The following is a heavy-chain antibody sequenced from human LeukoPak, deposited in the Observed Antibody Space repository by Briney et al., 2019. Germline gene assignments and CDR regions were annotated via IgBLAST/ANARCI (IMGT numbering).Heavy chain of an antibody. CDR1: GGSISSSSYY. CDR3: ARGRQWLVQVLYYFDY. CDR2: IYYSGST. Sequence: SETLSLTCTVSGGSISSSSYYWGWIRQPPGKGLEWIGSIYYSGSTYYNPSLKSRVTISVDTSKNQFSLKLSSVTAADTAVYYCARGRQWLVQVLYYFDYWGQGTLVTVSS. D-gene: IGHD6-19*01. J-gene: IGHJ4*02. V-gene: IGHV4-39*07.